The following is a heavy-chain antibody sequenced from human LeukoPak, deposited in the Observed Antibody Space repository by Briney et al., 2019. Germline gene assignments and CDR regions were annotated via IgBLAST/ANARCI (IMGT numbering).Heavy chain of an antibody. CDR3: APHGNAGGFDY. D-gene: IGHD4-23*01. Sequence: PSETLSLTCTVSGDSITRSDYYWAWIRQPPGKGLEWIGSIYYSGSTYYSLSLKSRVTISVNTSGNQFSLSLRSMTAADTAIYYCAPHGNAGGFDYWGQGTLVTVSP. J-gene: IGHJ5*01. CDR1: GDSITRSDYY. CDR2: IYYSGST. V-gene: IGHV4-39*01.